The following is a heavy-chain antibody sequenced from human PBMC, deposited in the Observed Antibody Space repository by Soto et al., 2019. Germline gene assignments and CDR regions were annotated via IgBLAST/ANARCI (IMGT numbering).Heavy chain of an antibody. CDR3: ARQYDGSGSYLSVGY. J-gene: IGHJ4*02. V-gene: IGHV5-51*01. CDR1: GYSFTSYW. Sequence: EVQLVQSGAEVKKPGESLKISCKGSGYSFTSYWIGWVRQMPGKGLEWMGIIYPGDSDTRYIPSLQGQVTIPAHKSTSTAYLQWSSLKASDTAMYYCARQYDGSGSYLSVGYWGQGTLVTVSS. CDR2: IYPGDSDT. D-gene: IGHD3-10*01.